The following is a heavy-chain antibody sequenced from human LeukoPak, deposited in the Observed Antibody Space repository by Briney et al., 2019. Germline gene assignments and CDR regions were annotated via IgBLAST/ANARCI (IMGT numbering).Heavy chain of an antibody. Sequence: TGGSLRLSCAASGFSFSSYAMSWVRQAPGKGLEWVSAISISGGSTYYADSVKGRFTISRDNSKNTMYLQVNSLRAEDTAVYYCAAYYTSSDYWGQGTLVTVSS. D-gene: IGHD3-3*01. J-gene: IGHJ4*02. CDR1: GFSFSSYA. V-gene: IGHV3-23*01. CDR2: ISISGGST. CDR3: AAYYTSSDY.